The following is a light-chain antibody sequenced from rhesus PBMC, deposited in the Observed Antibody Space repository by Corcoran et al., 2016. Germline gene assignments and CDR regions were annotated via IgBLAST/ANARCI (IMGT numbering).Light chain of an antibody. CDR2: DAS. CDR3: QQRNSYPPT. J-gene: IGKJ1*01. CDR1: QGISSY. Sequence: DIQLTQSPSSLSASVGDRVTITCRASQGISSYLAWYQQKSGKAPNLLIYDASNLQSGVPSRFSGSGSGTEFTLTVSSLPPEDFATYFCQQRNSYPPTFGQGTKVDIK. V-gene: IGKV1-38*01.